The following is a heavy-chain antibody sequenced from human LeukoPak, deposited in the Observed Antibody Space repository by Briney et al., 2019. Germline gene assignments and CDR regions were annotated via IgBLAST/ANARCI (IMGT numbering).Heavy chain of an antibody. D-gene: IGHD2-8*01. V-gene: IGHV4-34*01. CDR2: INHSGST. CDR1: GGSFSGYY. CDR3: ATNNLYYFDY. Sequence: SETLSLTCAVYGGSFSGYYWSWIRQPPGKGLEWIGEINHSGSTNYNPSLKSRVTISLDTSKNQFSLKLSSVTAADTAVYYCATNNLYYFDYWGQGTLVTVSS. J-gene: IGHJ4*02.